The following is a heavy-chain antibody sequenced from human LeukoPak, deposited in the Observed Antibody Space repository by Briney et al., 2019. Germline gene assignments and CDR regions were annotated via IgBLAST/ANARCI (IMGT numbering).Heavy chain of an antibody. CDR1: GGSISSGSYY. J-gene: IGHJ6*03. D-gene: IGHD1-1*01. CDR2: IYTSGST. Sequence: SETLSLTCTASGGSISSGSYYWRWIRQPDGKGLEWIGSIYTSGSTNYNTSLKSRVTISVDTSKNQFSLKLSSVTAADTAVYYCARRATGTDYYYYMDVWGKGTTVTVSS. V-gene: IGHV4-61*02. CDR3: ARRATGTDYYYYMDV.